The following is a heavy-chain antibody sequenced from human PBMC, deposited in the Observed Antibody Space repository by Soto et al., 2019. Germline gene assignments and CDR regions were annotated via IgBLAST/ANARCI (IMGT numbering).Heavy chain of an antibody. J-gene: IGHJ4*02. D-gene: IGHD2-21*01. Sequence: EVQLVESGGGLVQPGGSLRLSCAASGFTFSSYWMSWVRQAPGKGLEWVANIKQDGSEKYYVDSVKGRFTISRDNAKNSLYLQMNSLRAEDTAVYYCARADGSPLLWWSRPGDYWGQGTLVTVSS. CDR2: IKQDGSEK. CDR1: GFTFSSYW. V-gene: IGHV3-7*01. CDR3: ARADGSPLLWWSRPGDY.